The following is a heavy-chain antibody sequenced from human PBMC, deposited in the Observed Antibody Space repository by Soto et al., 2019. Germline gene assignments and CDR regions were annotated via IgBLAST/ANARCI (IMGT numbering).Heavy chain of an antibody. CDR2: IYWDDDK. Sequence: QITLKESGPTLVKPTQPLTLTCTFSGFSLSTSGVGVGWIRQPPGKALEWLALIYWDDDKRYSPSLKSRLTLTKDPSNNQVVLTMTSMDPVDTARYYCAHFSYGDYAAAFDIWGQGTMVTVSS. CDR1: GFSLSTSGVG. J-gene: IGHJ3*02. V-gene: IGHV2-5*02. D-gene: IGHD4-17*01. CDR3: AHFSYGDYAAAFDI.